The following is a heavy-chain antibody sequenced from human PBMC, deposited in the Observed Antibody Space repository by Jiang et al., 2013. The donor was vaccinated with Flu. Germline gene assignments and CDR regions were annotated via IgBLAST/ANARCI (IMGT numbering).Heavy chain of an antibody. CDR2: IYYSGST. V-gene: IGHV4-61*01. J-gene: IGHJ2*01. D-gene: IGHD3-22*01. CDR3: ASGGGDYYDSSGHYWYFDL. Sequence: GPGLVKPSETLSLTCTVSGDSVSDNSKHWTWIRQPPGKGLEWIGYIYYSGSTNYNPSLKSRVTISVDTSKNQFSLKLSSVTAADTAVYYCASGGGDYYDSSGHYWYFDLWGRGTLVTVSS. CDR1: GDSVSDNSKH.